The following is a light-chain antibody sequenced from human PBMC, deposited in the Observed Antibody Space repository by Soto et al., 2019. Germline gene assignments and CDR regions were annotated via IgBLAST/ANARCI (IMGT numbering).Light chain of an antibody. CDR2: EVN. CDR1: SSDVGAYNY. J-gene: IGLJ2*01. Sequence: QSALTQPPSASGSPGQSVTISCTGTSSDVGAYNYVSWYQQHPGKAPKLMIYEVNKRPSGVPDRFSGSKSGNTASLTVSGLQAEDEADYYCSSSAGSYYSVVFGGGTKVTVL. V-gene: IGLV2-8*01. CDR3: SSSAGSYYSVV.